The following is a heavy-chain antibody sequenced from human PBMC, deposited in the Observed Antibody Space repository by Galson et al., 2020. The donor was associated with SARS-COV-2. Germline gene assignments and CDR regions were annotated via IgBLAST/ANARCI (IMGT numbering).Heavy chain of an antibody. D-gene: IGHD3-9*01. CDR1: GFTFSSYG. CDR2: IWYDGSNK. J-gene: IGHJ6*02. Sequence: GGSLILSCAASGFTFSSYGMHWVRQAPGKGLEWVAVIWYDGSNKYYADSVKGRFTISRDNSKNTLYLQMNSLRAEDTAVYYCARGYRRGFDWLFQADYCYYGMDVWGRGTTVAVA. CDR3: ARGYRRGFDWLFQADYCYYGMDV. V-gene: IGHV3-33*01.